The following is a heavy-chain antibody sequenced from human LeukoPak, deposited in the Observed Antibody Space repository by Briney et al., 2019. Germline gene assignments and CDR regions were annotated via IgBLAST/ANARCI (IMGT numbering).Heavy chain of an antibody. D-gene: IGHD2-15*01. V-gene: IGHV4-59*11. CDR3: ASLTRGYCSGGSCYGAFDI. J-gene: IGHJ3*02. Sequence: SETLSLTCTVSGGSISSHYWSWIRQPPGKGLEWIGYIYYSGSTNYNPSLKSRVTISVDTSKNQFSLKLSSVTAADTAVYYCASLTRGYCSGGSCYGAFDIWGQGTMVTVSS. CDR1: GGSISSHY. CDR2: IYYSGST.